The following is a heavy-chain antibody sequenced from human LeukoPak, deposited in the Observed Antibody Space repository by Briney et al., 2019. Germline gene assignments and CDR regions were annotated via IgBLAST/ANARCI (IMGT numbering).Heavy chain of an antibody. Sequence: PSETLSLTCAVSGYSISSGYYWGWIRQPPGRGLEWIGSMYHTGTTYYNPSLKSRVTISVDTSKNHFSLKLSSVTAADTAVYYCARGRGYNAFDIWGQGTMVTVSS. V-gene: IGHV4-38-2*01. CDR2: MYHTGTT. D-gene: IGHD5-18*01. CDR3: ARGRGYNAFDI. CDR1: GYSISSGYY. J-gene: IGHJ3*02.